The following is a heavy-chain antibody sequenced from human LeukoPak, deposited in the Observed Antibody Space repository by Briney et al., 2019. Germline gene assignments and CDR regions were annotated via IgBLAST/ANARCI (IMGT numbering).Heavy chain of an antibody. CDR3: AKTYYDFWSGYYRANWFGP. CDR1: GFTFSSYG. D-gene: IGHD3-3*01. J-gene: IGHJ5*02. V-gene: IGHV3-30*02. Sequence: GGSLRLSCAVSGFTFSSYGMHWVRQAPGKGLEWVAFIRYDGSNKYYADSVKGRFTISRDNSKNTLYLQMNSLRAEDTAVYYCAKTYYDFWSGYYRANWFGPWGQGTLVTVSS. CDR2: IRYDGSNK.